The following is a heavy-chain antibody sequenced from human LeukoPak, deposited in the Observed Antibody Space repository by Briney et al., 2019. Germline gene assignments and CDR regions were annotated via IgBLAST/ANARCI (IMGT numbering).Heavy chain of an antibody. CDR1: GYTFTGYY. D-gene: IGHD6-6*01. J-gene: IGHJ4*02. CDR3: ARAGREYSSSSGVGDY. Sequence: ASVKVSCKASGYTFTGYYMHWVRQAPGQGLEWMGWINPNSGGTNYAQKFQGRVTMTRDTSISTAYMELSRLRSDDTAVYYCARAGREYSSSSGVGDYWGQGTLVTVSS. CDR2: INPNSGGT. V-gene: IGHV1-2*02.